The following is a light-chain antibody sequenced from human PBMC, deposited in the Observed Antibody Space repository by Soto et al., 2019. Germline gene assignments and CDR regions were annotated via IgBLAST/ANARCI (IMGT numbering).Light chain of an antibody. CDR3: QQYNTYRWT. J-gene: IGKJ1*01. V-gene: IGKV1-5*01. CDR1: QSISTW. CDR2: DAS. Sequence: DIQMTQSPSTLSASIGDRVTITCRASQSISTWLAWYQQKPGKAPKVLIYDASNLESGVPSRFRGSGSGTEFTLTISSLQPGDFATYYCQQYNTYRWTFGQGTKVDIK.